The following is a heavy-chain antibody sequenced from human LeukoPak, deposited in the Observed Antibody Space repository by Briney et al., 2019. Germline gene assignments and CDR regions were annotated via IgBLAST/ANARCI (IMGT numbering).Heavy chain of an antibody. D-gene: IGHD4-17*01. CDR1: GGSLSGYY. V-gene: IGHV4-34*01. CDR2: INHSGST. Sequence: SETLSLTCAVYGGSLSGYYWSWIRQPPGKGLEWIGEINHSGSTNYNPSLKSRVTISVDTSKNQFSLKLSSVTAADTAVYYCARLKRIMTTVPQFDYWGQGTLVTVSS. J-gene: IGHJ4*02. CDR3: ARLKRIMTTVPQFDY.